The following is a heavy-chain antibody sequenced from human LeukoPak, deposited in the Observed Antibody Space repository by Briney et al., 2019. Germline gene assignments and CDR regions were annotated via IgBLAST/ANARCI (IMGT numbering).Heavy chain of an antibody. CDR2: IRYDGSNK. CDR1: GFTFSSYG. J-gene: IGHJ4*02. CDR3: ARTFYSSGTGVPIYY. D-gene: IGHD6-19*01. Sequence: GGSLRLSCAASGFTFSSYGMHWVRQAPGKGLEWVAFIRYDGSNKYYADSVKGRFTISRDNSKNTLYLQMNSLRAEDTAVYYCARTFYSSGTGVPIYYWGQGTLVTVSS. V-gene: IGHV3-30*02.